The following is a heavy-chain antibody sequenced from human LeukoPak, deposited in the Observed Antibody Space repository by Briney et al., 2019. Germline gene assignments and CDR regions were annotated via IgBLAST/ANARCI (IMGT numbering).Heavy chain of an antibody. CDR3: ARGPRVTRGYSYGYFYYFDY. CDR1: GFTFRSYG. Sequence: HPGRSLRLSCAVSGFTFRSYGMHWVRQAPGKGLEWVAAIWYDGNKKYYADSVKGRFTISRDNSKNTLYLQMDSLRAEDTAVYYCARGPRVTRGYSYGYFYYFDYWGQGTLVTVSS. CDR2: IWYDGNKK. J-gene: IGHJ4*02. V-gene: IGHV3-33*01. D-gene: IGHD5-18*01.